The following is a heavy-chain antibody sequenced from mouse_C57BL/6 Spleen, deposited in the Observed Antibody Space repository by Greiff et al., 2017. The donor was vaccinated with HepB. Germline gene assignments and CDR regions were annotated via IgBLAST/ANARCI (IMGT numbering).Heavy chain of an antibody. CDR3: ARRATTAWYFDV. CDR1: GFNIKDYY. J-gene: IGHJ1*03. V-gene: IGHV14-2*01. Sequence: EVQLQQSGAELVKPGASVKLSCTASGFNIKDYYMHWVKQRTEQGLEWIGRIDPEDGETKYAPKFQGKATITTETSSNTAYLQRSSLTSEDTAVYYCARRATTAWYFDVWGTGTTVTVSS. CDR2: IDPEDGET. D-gene: IGHD3-1*01.